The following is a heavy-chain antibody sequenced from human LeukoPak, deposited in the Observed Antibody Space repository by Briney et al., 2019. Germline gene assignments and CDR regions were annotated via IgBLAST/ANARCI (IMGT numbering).Heavy chain of an antibody. Sequence: ASVKVSCKASGYTFTSYYMHWVRQAPGQGLEWMGIINPSGGSTSYAQKFQGRVTMTRDTSTSTVYMELSSLRSEDPAVYYCARPRGSGSYYLYYFDYWGQGTLVTVSS. CDR2: INPSGGST. J-gene: IGHJ4*02. CDR1: GYTFTSYY. V-gene: IGHV1-46*01. CDR3: ARPRGSGSYYLYYFDY. D-gene: IGHD3-10*01.